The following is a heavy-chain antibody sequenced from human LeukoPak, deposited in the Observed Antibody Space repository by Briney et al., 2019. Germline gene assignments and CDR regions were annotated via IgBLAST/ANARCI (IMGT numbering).Heavy chain of an antibody. J-gene: IGHJ5*02. CDR3: ARDRIAAAGTELWFDP. V-gene: IGHV1-18*01. CDR2: ISAYSGGT. CDR1: GYTFTSYG. D-gene: IGHD6-13*01. Sequence: ASVKVSCKASGYTFTSYGISWVRQAPGQGLEWMGWISAYSGGTNYAQKFQGRVTMTRDTSISTAYMELRSLRSDDTAVYYCARDRIAAAGTELWFDPWGQGTLVTVSS.